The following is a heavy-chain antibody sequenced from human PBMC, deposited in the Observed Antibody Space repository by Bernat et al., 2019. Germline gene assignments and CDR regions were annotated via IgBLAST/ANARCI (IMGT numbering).Heavy chain of an antibody. CDR1: GGSISSYY. CDR2: IYYSGST. V-gene: IGHV4-59*01. Sequence: QVQLQESGPGLVKPSETLSLTCTVSGGSISSYYCSWIRQPPGKGLEWIGYIYYSGSTNYNPSLKSRVTISVDTSKNQFSLKLSSVTAADTAVYYCARVTRGDMDVWGKGTTVTVSS. J-gene: IGHJ6*03. CDR3: ARVTRGDMDV. D-gene: IGHD3-10*01.